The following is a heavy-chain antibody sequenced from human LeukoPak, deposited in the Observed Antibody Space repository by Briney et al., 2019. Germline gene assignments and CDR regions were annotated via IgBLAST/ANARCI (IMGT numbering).Heavy chain of an antibody. D-gene: IGHD3-16*01. J-gene: IGHJ4*02. V-gene: IGHV3-30*02. CDR3: AKSYDYVSGYYFDY. Sequence: GGSLRLSCAASGFSFNSYGMHWVRQAPGKGLEWVAFIRYDGSNKYYADSVKGRFTISRDNSKNTLYLQMNSLRAEDTAVYYCAKSYDYVSGYYFDYWGQGTLVTVSS. CDR1: GFSFNSYG. CDR2: IRYDGSNK.